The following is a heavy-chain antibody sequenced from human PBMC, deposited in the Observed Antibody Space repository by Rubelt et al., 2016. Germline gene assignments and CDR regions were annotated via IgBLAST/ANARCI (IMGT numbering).Heavy chain of an antibody. J-gene: IGHJ4*02. V-gene: IGHV3-74*01. Sequence: GGGLVQPGGSLRLSCAASGFSFSALLMHWVRPTPGKGLVWVSLINTAGSATTYADSVRGRFTVSRENSKNTLFLQMNSLRVEDTAVYYCARTSPMVGATFLDYWGQGTLVTVSS. D-gene: IGHD1-26*01. CDR2: INTAGSAT. CDR3: ARTSPMVGATFLDY. CDR1: GFSFSALL.